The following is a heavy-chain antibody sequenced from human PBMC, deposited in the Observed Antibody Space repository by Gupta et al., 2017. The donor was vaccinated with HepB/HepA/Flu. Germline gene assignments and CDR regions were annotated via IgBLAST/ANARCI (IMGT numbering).Heavy chain of an antibody. CDR3: AREIAVAGETRHKYYYYYGMDV. Sequence: QVQLVESGGGVVQPGRSLRLSCAASGFTFSSYAMHWVRQAPGKGLEWVAVISYDGSNKYYADSVKGRFTIARDNSKNTLYLQMNSLRAEDTAVYYCAREIAVAGETRHKYYYYYGMDVGGQGTTVTVSS. J-gene: IGHJ6*02. D-gene: IGHD6-19*01. CDR1: GFTFSSYA. V-gene: IGHV3-30-3*01. CDR2: ISYDGSNK.